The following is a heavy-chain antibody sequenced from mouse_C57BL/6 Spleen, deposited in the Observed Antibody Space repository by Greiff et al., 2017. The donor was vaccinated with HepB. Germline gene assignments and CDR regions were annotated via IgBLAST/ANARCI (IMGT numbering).Heavy chain of an antibody. CDR1: GFTFSDYY. D-gene: IGHD1-1*01. Sequence: EVMLVESEGGLVQPGRSMKLSCTASGFTFSDYYMAWVRQVPEKGLEWVANINYDGSSTYYLDSLKSRFIISRDNAKNILYLQMSSLKSEDTATYYCARGHYYGNYFDYWGQGTTLTVSS. CDR3: ARGHYYGNYFDY. CDR2: INYDGSST. J-gene: IGHJ2*01. V-gene: IGHV5-16*01.